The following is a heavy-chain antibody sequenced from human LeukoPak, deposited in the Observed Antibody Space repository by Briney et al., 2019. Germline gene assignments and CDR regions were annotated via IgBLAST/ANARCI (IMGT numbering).Heavy chain of an antibody. CDR2: IYYSGRT. D-gene: IGHD3-10*02. V-gene: IGHV4-39*01. J-gene: IGHJ4*02. Sequence: SETLSLTCTVSGGSISSSSYYWGWIRQPPGKGLEWIGSIYYSGRTYYNPSLKSRVTISVDTSKNQFSLKLSSVTAADTAVYYCAIRTCSIRTYYFDYWGQGTLVTVSS. CDR1: GGSISSSSYY. CDR3: AIRTCSIRTYYFDY.